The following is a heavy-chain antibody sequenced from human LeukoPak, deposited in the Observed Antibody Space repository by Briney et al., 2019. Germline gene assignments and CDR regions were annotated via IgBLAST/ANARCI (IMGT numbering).Heavy chain of an antibody. CDR2: INHSGST. V-gene: IGHV4-34*01. CDR1: DGSFSGYY. J-gene: IGHJ4*02. Sequence: SETLSLTCAVYDGSFSGYYWSWILQPPGKGLEWIGEINHSGSTNYNPSLKSRVTISVDTSKNQFSLKLSSVTAADTAVYYCARDPSRGSGWRDYFDYWGQGTLVTVSS. D-gene: IGHD6-19*01. CDR3: ARDPSRGSGWRDYFDY.